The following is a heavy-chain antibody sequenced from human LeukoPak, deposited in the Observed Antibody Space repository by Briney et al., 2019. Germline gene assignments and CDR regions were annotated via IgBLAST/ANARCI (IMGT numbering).Heavy chain of an antibody. J-gene: IGHJ5*02. Sequence: SETLSLTCAVYGGSFSGYYWSWIRQPPGKGLEWIGEINHSGSTNYNPSLKSRVTISVDTSKNQSSLKLSSVTAADTAVYYCARGSIAAPARFRRRDWFDPWGQGTLVTVSS. CDR2: INHSGST. D-gene: IGHD6-13*01. V-gene: IGHV4-34*01. CDR1: GGSFSGYY. CDR3: ARGSIAAPARFRRRDWFDP.